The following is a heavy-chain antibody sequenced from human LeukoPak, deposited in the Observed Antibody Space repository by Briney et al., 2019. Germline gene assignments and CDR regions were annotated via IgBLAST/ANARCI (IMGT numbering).Heavy chain of an antibody. V-gene: IGHV3-53*01. CDR1: GFTVSNNY. J-gene: IGHJ4*02. CDR3: AKGHIAARPGY. Sequence: GGSLRLSCAASGFTVSNNYMNWVRQAPGKGLEWVSVIYSGGSTYYADSVKGRFTISRDNSKNTLYLQMNSLRAEDTAVYYCAKGHIAARPGYWGQGTLATVSS. CDR2: IYSGGST. D-gene: IGHD6-6*01.